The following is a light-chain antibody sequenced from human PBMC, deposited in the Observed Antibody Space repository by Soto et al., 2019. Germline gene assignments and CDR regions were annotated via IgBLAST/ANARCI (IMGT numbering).Light chain of an antibody. J-gene: IGLJ3*02. CDR3: SSYGASSTL. CDR1: SSDIGSSNY. CDR2: DVS. Sequence: QSVLTQPASLSGSPGQSITISCTGTSSDIGSSNYVSWYQQQPGKAPKLMIFDVSYRPSGISDRFSGSKSGNTASLTISGLQPEDEADYYCSSYGASSTLFGGGTKVTVL. V-gene: IGLV2-14*03.